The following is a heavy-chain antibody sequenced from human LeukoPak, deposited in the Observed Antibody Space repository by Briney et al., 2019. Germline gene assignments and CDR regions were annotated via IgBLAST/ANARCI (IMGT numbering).Heavy chain of an antibody. V-gene: IGHV4-34*01. J-gene: IGHJ4*02. Sequence: SETLSPTCAVYGGSFSGYYWSWIRQPPGKGLEWIGEINHSGSTNYNPSLKSRVTISVDTSKNQFSLKLSSVTAADTAVYYCARSMVRGVIIGLWGQGTLVTVSS. CDR3: ARSMVRGVIIGL. CDR1: GGSFSGYY. D-gene: IGHD3-10*01. CDR2: INHSGST.